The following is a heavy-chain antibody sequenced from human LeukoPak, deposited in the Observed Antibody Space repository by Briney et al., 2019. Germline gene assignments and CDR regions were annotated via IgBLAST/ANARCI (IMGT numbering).Heavy chain of an antibody. CDR3: ARVMAVNPDWFDP. CDR1: GASISSESYY. Sequence: SQTLSLTCTVSGASISSESYYWTWIRQPAGKGLEWIGRIYNTGSTKYNPSLKSRVTISIDTSKNQFSLKRNSVTAADTAVYYCARVMAVNPDWFDPWGQGTLVTVSS. J-gene: IGHJ5*02. V-gene: IGHV4-61*02. CDR2: IYNTGST. D-gene: IGHD5-24*01.